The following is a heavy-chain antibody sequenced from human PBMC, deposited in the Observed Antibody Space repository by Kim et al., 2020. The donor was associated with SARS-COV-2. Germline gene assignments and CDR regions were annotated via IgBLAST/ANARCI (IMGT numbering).Heavy chain of an antibody. V-gene: IGHV1-69*13. CDR3: ARGRWGQLEAERNYFDY. Sequence: SVKVSCKASGGTFSSYAISWVRQAPGQGLEWMGGIIPIFGTANYAQKFQGRVTITADESTSTAYMELSSLRSEDTAVYYCARGRWGQLEAERNYFDYWGQGTLVTVSS. CDR2: IIPIFGTA. J-gene: IGHJ4*02. CDR1: GGTFSSYA. D-gene: IGHD1-1*01.